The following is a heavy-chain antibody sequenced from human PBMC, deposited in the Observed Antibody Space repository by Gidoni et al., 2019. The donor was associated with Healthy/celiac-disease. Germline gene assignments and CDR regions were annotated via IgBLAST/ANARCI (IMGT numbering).Heavy chain of an antibody. CDR1: GFPFSRYA. CDR2: IAYDGSNK. J-gene: IGHJ6*02. Sequence: QVQLVESGGCVVQPGRSLRLSCAASGFPFSRYAMHWFRQAQGKGLEWVAVIAYDGSNKYYADYVKGRFTISRDNSKNTLYLQMNSLRAEDTAVYYCARERIRWSGGKGSPIDQYYYYGMDVWGQGTTVTVSS. V-gene: IGHV3-30-3*01. D-gene: IGHD2-15*01. CDR3: ARERIRWSGGKGSPIDQYYYYGMDV.